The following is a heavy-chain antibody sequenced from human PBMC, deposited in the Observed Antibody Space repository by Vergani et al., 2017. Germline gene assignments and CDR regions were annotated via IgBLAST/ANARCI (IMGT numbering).Heavy chain of an antibody. CDR1: GGSFSGYY. J-gene: IGHJ6*03. CDR2: INHSGST. CDR3: ARGQYSGSQSYYYYMDV. V-gene: IGHV4-34*01. D-gene: IGHD3-10*01. Sequence: QVQLQQWGAGLLKPSETLSLTCAVYGGSFSGYYWSWIRQPPGKGLERIGEINHSGSTNYNPSLKSRVTISVDTSKNQFSLKLSSVTAADTAVYYCARGQYSGSQSYYYYMDVWGKGTTVTVSS.